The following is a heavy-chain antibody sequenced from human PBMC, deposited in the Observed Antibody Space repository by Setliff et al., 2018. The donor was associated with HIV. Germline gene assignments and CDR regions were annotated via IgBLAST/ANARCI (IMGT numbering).Heavy chain of an antibody. CDR1: GFTFSAYT. V-gene: IGHV3-23*01. CDR3: ARVAATVVTLNWFDP. J-gene: IGHJ5*02. CDR2: FSGISDKT. Sequence: LKLSCAASGFTFSAYTMSWVRQSPGKGLEWVSSFSGISDKTFYADSVKGRFSVSRDNSKNTLYLQMNSLTVEDTAMYYCARVAATVVTLNWFDPWGQGTLVTVSS. D-gene: IGHD6-25*01.